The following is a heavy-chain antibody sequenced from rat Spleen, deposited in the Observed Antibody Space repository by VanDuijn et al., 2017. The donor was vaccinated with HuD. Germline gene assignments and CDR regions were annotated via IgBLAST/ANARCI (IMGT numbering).Heavy chain of an antibody. CDR1: GFTFSNYY. Sequence: EVQLVESGGGLVQPGRSLKLSCAASGFTFSNYYMAWVRQAPAKGLEWVTYISTGGDNTYYRDSVRGRFTISRNNAKSTLYLQMDSLRSEDTATYYCTTANNGGFSELYYFDYWGQGVMVTVSS. CDR2: ISTGGDNT. J-gene: IGHJ2*01. CDR3: TTANNGGFSELYYFDY. V-gene: IGHV5-27*01. D-gene: IGHD1-11*01.